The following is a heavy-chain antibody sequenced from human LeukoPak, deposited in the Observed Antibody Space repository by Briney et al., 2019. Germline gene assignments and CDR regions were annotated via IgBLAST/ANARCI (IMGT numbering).Heavy chain of an antibody. Sequence: SETLSLTCTVSGDSISSYYWSWIRQPPGKGLEWIGYIYYSGSTNYNPSLKSRVTISVDTSKNQFSLKLSSVTAADTAVYYCARDDYGGLDYWGQGTLVTVSS. D-gene: IGHD4-23*01. CDR2: IYYSGST. J-gene: IGHJ4*02. CDR3: ARDDYGGLDY. CDR1: GDSISSYY. V-gene: IGHV4-59*01.